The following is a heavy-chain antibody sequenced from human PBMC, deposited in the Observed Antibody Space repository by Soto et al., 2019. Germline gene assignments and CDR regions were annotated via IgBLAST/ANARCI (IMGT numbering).Heavy chain of an antibody. CDR1: GSTFSSYW. CDR3: VRDGYPAWVYGVDV. D-gene: IGHD1-1*01. J-gene: IGHJ6*02. CDR2: MNSDGSTT. Sequence: GGSLRLSCAASGSTFSSYWMHWVRQAPGKGLVWVARMNSDGSTTNYADSVKGRFTISRDNAGNTLFLQMSSLRAEDTAVYYCVRDGYPAWVYGVDVWGQGTTVTVSS. V-gene: IGHV3-74*01.